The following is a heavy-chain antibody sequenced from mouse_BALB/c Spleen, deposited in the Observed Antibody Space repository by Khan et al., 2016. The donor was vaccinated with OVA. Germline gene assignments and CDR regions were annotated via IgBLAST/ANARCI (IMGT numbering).Heavy chain of an antibody. CDR3: ARPNYGSAWFAY. D-gene: IGHD1-1*01. V-gene: IGHV2-9*02. CDR1: GFSLTSYG. J-gene: IGHJ3*01. Sequence: VQLQESGPGLVAPSQSLSIICTVSGFSLTSYGVHWVHQPPGKGLEWLGVMWAGGSTNYNSALMSRLSISIDNSKSQVFLKMNSLQTDDTAMYYCARPNYGSAWFAYWGQGTLVTVSA. CDR2: MWAGGST.